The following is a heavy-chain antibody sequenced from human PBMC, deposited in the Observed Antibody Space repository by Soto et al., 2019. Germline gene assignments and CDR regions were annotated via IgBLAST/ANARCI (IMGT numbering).Heavy chain of an antibody. CDR3: ARWLQFDPTPPHYYYYYGMDV. CDR2: ISYDGSNK. CDR1: GFTFSSYA. D-gene: IGHD5-12*01. Sequence: LSCAASGFTFSSYAMHWVRQAPGKGLEWVAVISYDGSNKYYADSVKGRFTISRDNSKNTLYLQMNSLRAEDTAVYYCARWLQFDPTPPHYYYYYGMDVWGQGTTVTV. V-gene: IGHV3-30-3*01. J-gene: IGHJ6*02.